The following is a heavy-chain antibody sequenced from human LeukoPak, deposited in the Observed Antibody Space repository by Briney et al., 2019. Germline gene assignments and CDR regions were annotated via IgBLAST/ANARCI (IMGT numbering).Heavy chain of an antibody. Sequence: GGSLRLSCAASGFSVSSNYMSWVRQAPGKGLEWVSVIYSGGSTYYVDSVKGRFTISRDNSKNTLYLQMNSLRAEDTAIYYCAKAVGSSGYFSRDAFDIWGQGTMVTVSS. CDR2: IYSGGST. J-gene: IGHJ3*02. V-gene: IGHV3-66*01. CDR3: AKAVGSSGYFSRDAFDI. CDR1: GFSVSSNY. D-gene: IGHD3-22*01.